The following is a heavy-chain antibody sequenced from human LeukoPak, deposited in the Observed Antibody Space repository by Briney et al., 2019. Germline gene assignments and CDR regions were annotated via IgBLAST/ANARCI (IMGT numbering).Heavy chain of an antibody. J-gene: IGHJ4*02. CDR3: ARSPGRYYDCWSGYPQYFDY. Sequence: SETLSLTCTVSGGSISSYYLSWIRQPPEKGLEWIGYIYYSGSTNYNPSLKSRVTISVDTSKNQFSLKLSPVTASDTAVYYCARSPGRYYDCWSGYPQYFDYWGQGTLVTVSS. CDR2: IYYSGST. D-gene: IGHD3-3*01. V-gene: IGHV4-59*01. CDR1: GGSISSYY.